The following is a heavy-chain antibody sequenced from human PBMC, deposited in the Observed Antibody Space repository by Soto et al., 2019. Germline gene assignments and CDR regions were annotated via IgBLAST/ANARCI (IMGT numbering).Heavy chain of an antibody. J-gene: IGHJ4*02. D-gene: IGHD3-3*01. CDR1: GGSISSGGYY. CDR3: ARGTIFGVEILLAFDY. V-gene: IGHV4-31*03. CDR2: IYYSGST. Sequence: SETLSLTCTVYGGSISSGGYYWSWIRQHPGKGLEWIGYIYYSGSTYYNPSLKSRVTISVDTSKNQFSLKLSSVTAADTAVYYCARGTIFGVEILLAFDYWSQGTLVTVS.